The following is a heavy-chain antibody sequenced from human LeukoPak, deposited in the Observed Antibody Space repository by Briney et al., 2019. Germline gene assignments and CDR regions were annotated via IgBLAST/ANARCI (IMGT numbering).Heavy chain of an antibody. V-gene: IGHV3-23*01. Sequence: PGGSLRLSCAASGFTFSNYGMDWVRQAPGKGPEWVSGIGGRGDRTYFADSVKGRFAISRDNSKNTMYLQMSSLRAEDTAIYYCARDQDWGSFDIWGQGTMVTVSS. CDR3: ARDQDWGSFDI. D-gene: IGHD7-27*01. CDR2: IGGRGDRT. CDR1: GFTFSNYG. J-gene: IGHJ3*02.